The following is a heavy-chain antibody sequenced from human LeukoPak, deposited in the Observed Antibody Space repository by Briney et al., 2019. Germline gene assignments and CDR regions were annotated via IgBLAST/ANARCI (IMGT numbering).Heavy chain of an antibody. J-gene: IGHJ5*02. Sequence: PGGSLRLSCSASGFTFSSYWMSWVRQAPGKGLEWVANIKQDGSEKSYVDSVKGRFTISRDNAKNSLYLQMNSLRAEDTAVYYCARGLLYYDFWSGYSPLETSFSRNWFDPWGQGTLVTVSS. CDR3: ARGLLYYDFWSGYSPLETSFSRNWFDP. D-gene: IGHD3-3*01. V-gene: IGHV3-7*01. CDR1: GFTFSSYW. CDR2: IKQDGSEK.